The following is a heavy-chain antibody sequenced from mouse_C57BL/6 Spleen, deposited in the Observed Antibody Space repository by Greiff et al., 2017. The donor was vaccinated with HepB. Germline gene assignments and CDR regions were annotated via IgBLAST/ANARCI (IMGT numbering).Heavy chain of an antibody. D-gene: IGHD2-4*01. V-gene: IGHV1-55*01. Sequence: QVQLQQPGAELVKPGASVKMSCKASGYTFTSYWITWVKQRPGQGLEWIGDIYPGSGSTNYNEKFKSKATLTVDTSSSTAYMQLSSLTSEDSAVYYCARSHYEYDGYWYFDVWGTGTTVTVSS. J-gene: IGHJ1*03. CDR2: IYPGSGST. CDR3: ARSHYEYDGYWYFDV. CDR1: GYTFTSYW.